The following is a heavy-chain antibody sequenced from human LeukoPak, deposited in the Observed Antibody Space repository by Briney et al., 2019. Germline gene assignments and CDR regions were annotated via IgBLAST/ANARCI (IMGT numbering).Heavy chain of an antibody. V-gene: IGHV4-39*01. CDR1: GDSISTSSYY. CDR3: ARSYYYDYRQIDY. J-gene: IGHJ4*02. D-gene: IGHD3-22*01. Sequence: ASETLSLTCTVSGDSISTSSYYWGWIRQPPGKGLEWLGSIYYSGSTYYNPSLKSRVTISVDTSKNQFSLNLYSVTAAGTAVFYCARSYYYDYRQIDYWGQGTLVTVSS. CDR2: IYYSGST.